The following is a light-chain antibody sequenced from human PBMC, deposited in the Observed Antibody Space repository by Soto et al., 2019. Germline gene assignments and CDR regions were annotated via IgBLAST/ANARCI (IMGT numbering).Light chain of an antibody. CDR2: DNN. CDR3: GTWDSSLSAGV. V-gene: IGLV1-51*01. CDR1: SSNIGNNY. J-gene: IGLJ2*01. Sequence: QSVLTQPPSVSAAPGQTVTIFCSGSSSNIGNNYASWYQQLPGTAPKLLIYDNNKRPSGIPDRFSGSKSGTSATLGITGLQTGDEADYYCGTWDSSLSAGVFGGGTKLTVL.